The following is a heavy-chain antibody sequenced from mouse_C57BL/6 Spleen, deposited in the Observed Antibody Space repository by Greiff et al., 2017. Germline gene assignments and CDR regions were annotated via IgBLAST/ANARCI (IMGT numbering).Heavy chain of an antibody. D-gene: IGHD3-2*02. CDR3: ASTAQAHFDY. CDR1: GYTFTDYY. CDR2: INPNNGGT. Sequence: EVQLQQSGPELVKPGASVKISCKASGYTFTDYYMNWVKQSHGKSLEWIGDINPNNGGTSYNQKFKGKATLTVDKSSSTAYMELRSLTSEDSAGYYCASTAQAHFDYWGQGTTLTVSS. V-gene: IGHV1-26*01. J-gene: IGHJ2*01.